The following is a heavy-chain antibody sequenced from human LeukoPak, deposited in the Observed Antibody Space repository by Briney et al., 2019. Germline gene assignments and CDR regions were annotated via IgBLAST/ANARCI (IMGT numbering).Heavy chain of an antibody. CDR3: ARIVAYGYGYIDY. Sequence: SETLSLTRTVSGGSISGYYWSWIRQPPGKGLEWIGYIYYSGNTNYNPSLKSRVTISVDTSKNQFSLKLSSVTAADTAVYYCARIVAYGYGYIDYWGHGTLVTVSS. CDR2: IYYSGNT. CDR1: GGSISGYY. J-gene: IGHJ4*01. V-gene: IGHV4-59*01. D-gene: IGHD5-18*01.